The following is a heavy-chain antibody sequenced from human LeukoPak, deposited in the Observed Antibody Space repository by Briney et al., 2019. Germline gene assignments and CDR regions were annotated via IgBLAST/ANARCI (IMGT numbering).Heavy chain of an antibody. Sequence: ASVKVSCKASGYSFTTYGIIWVRQTPGQGLQWMGWISAHNGNTNYAQKLQGRVTLTTDTSTSTVYMELRSLTSDDTAVYYCARAETTLLLNYWGQGTLVTVSS. CDR1: GYSFTTYG. V-gene: IGHV1-18*01. CDR2: ISAHNGNT. D-gene: IGHD4-11*01. CDR3: ARAETTLLLNY. J-gene: IGHJ4*02.